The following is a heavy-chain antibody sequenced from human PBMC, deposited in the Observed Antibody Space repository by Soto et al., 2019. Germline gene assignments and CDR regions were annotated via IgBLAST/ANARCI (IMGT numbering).Heavy chain of an antibody. D-gene: IGHD3-22*01. J-gene: IGHJ4*02. V-gene: IGHV3-48*01. Sequence: EVQLVESGGGLVQPGGSLSLSCAASGFTFSSYNLNWVRQAPGKGLEWVSYISSSGSTIYYADSVKGRFTISRDNATNSLYLQMNGLRAEETAVYYCARVAYYFDRSGYFYWGKGTLVTVSS. CDR1: GFTFSSYN. CDR3: ARVAYYFDRSGYFY. CDR2: ISSSGSTI.